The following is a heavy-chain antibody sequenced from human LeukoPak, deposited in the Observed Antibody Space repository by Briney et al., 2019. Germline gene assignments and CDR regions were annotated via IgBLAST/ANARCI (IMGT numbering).Heavy chain of an antibody. CDR2: IYYSGST. Sequence: SETLSLTCTVSGGSISSNSYYWGWIRQPPGKGLEYIGYIYYSGSTNYNPSLKSRVTISVDTSKNQFSLKLRSVTAADTAVYYCARETRGATPPFDPWGQGTLVTVSS. CDR3: ARETRGATPPFDP. V-gene: IGHV4-61*01. D-gene: IGHD1-26*01. CDR1: GGSISSNSYY. J-gene: IGHJ5*02.